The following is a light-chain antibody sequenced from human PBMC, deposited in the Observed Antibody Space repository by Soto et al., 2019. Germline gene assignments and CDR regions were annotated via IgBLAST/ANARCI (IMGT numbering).Light chain of an antibody. CDR3: QQSYSIPGT. CDR1: QSISSY. CDR2: AAS. J-gene: IGKJ2*02. Sequence: DIQMTQSPSSLSASVGDRVTITCRASQSISSYLNWYQQKPGKAPKLLIYAASSLQSGVPSRFSGSGSGTDFTHTISSLQPEDFATYYCQQSYSIPGTFGQGTKLEIK. V-gene: IGKV1-39*01.